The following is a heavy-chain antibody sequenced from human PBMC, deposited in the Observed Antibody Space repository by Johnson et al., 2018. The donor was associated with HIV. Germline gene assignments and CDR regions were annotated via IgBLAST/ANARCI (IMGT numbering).Heavy chain of an antibody. CDR1: GFTFDDYA. Sequence: VQLVESGGGVVRPGGSLRLSCAASGFTFDDYAMNWVRQAPGKGLEWVSGFTWDGDRTAYADSVKGRFTISRDNSKNTLFLQMNSLRTEDTALYYCAKSRGGYSYGYDAFDIWGQGTMVTVSS. D-gene: IGHD5-18*01. V-gene: IGHV3-20*04. CDR3: AKSRGGYSYGYDAFDI. CDR2: FTWDGDRT. J-gene: IGHJ3*02.